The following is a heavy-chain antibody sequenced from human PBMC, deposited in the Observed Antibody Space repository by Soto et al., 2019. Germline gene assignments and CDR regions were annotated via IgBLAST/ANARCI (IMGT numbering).Heavy chain of an antibody. J-gene: IGHJ6*02. CDR3: ARDYQLLSSYYYGMDV. D-gene: IGHD2-2*01. CDR2: IYYSGST. CDR1: GGSISSYY. V-gene: IGHV4-59*01. Sequence: SETLSLTCTVSGGSISSYYWSWIRQPPGKGLEWIGYIYYSGSTNYNPSLKSRVTISVDTSKNQFSLKLSSVTAADTAVYYCARDYQLLSSYYYGMDVWGQGTMVTVSS.